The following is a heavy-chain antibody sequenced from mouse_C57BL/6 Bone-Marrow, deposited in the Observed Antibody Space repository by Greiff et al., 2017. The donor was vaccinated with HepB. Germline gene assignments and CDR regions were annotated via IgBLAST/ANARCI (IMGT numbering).Heavy chain of an antibody. J-gene: IGHJ1*03. D-gene: IGHD2-3*01. CDR1: GFTFSDYG. CDR2: ISSGSSTI. Sequence: EVKLVESGGGLVKPGGSLKLSCAASGFTFSDYGMHWVRQAPEKGLEWVAYISSGSSTIYYADTVKGRFTISRDNAKNTLFLQMTSLRSEDTAMYYCAGDGYSLGYFDVWGTGTTVTVSS. V-gene: IGHV5-17*01. CDR3: AGDGYSLGYFDV.